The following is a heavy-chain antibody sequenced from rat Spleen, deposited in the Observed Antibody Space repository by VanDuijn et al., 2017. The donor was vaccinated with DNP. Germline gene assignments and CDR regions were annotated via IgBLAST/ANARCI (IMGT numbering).Heavy chain of an antibody. Sequence: EVQLVESGGGLVQPGRSMKIFCAVSGFTFSNYGMAWVRQAPKKGLEWVAYISYDGGSIYYRDSVKGRFTISRDNAKSTLYLQMDSLRSEDTATYYCARAGLGAIFDYWGQGVMVTVSS. D-gene: IGHD5-1*01. J-gene: IGHJ2*01. V-gene: IGHV5-25*01. CDR2: ISYDGGSI. CDR1: GFTFSNYG. CDR3: ARAGLGAIFDY.